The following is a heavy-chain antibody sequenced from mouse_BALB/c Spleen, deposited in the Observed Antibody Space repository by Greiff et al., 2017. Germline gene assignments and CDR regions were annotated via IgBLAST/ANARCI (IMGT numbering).Heavy chain of an antibody. CDR3: ARDDGYYGH. Sequence: DLVKPGASVKLSCKASGYTFTSYWINWIKQRPGQGLEWIGRIAPGSGSTYYNEMFKGKATLTVDTSSSTAYIQLSSLSSDDSAVYFCARDDGYYGHWGQGTTLTVSS. CDR2: IAPGSGST. J-gene: IGHJ2*01. D-gene: IGHD2-3*01. CDR1: GYTFTSYW. V-gene: IGHV1S41*01.